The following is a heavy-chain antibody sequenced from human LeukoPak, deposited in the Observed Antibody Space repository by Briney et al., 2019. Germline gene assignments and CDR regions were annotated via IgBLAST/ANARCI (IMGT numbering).Heavy chain of an antibody. CDR3: AGRNYPYYFDY. CDR1: GASISTSSYC. V-gene: IGHV4-39*01. CDR2: ISCRGAN. J-gene: IGHJ4*02. D-gene: IGHD4-11*01. Sequence: PSETLSLTCAVSGASISTSSYCWGWIRPPPGKGLEWIGTISCRGANYYNPSLQTRVTTSVDTSSHQFSLKLSSVTAADTAVYCCAGRNYPYYFDYWGRGTLVTVSS.